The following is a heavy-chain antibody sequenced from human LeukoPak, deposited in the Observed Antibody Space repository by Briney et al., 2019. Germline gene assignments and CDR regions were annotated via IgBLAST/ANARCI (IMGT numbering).Heavy chain of an antibody. Sequence: SETLSLTCTVSGGSISSYYWSWTRQPPGKGLEWIGYIYYSGSTNYNPSLKSRVTISVDTSKNQFSLKLSSVTAADTAVYYCARGRWELHPYFDYWGQGTLVTVSS. V-gene: IGHV4-59*01. CDR1: GGSISSYY. J-gene: IGHJ4*02. CDR2: IYYSGST. D-gene: IGHD1-26*01. CDR3: ARGRWELHPYFDY.